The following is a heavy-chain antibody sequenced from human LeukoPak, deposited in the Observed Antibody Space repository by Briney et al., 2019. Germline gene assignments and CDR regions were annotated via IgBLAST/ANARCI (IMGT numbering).Heavy chain of an antibody. V-gene: IGHV3-21*05. Sequence: GGSLRLSCAASGFTFNGYSFNWVRQPPGKWLEWVAHISSSSAYIYYADSAKGRFTISRDNAKNSLYLQMNSLRAEDTAVYYCARDGLWGSSEYWGQGTLLTVSS. CDR2: ISSSSAYI. D-gene: IGHD3-16*01. CDR1: GFTFNGYS. CDR3: ARDGLWGSSEY. J-gene: IGHJ4*02.